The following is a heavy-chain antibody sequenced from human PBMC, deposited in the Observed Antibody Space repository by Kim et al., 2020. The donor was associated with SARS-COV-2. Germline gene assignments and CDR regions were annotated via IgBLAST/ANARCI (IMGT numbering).Heavy chain of an antibody. CDR1: GFTFSSYA. CDR2: ISGSGGST. J-gene: IGHJ6*02. V-gene: IGHV3-23*01. CDR3: VAEYGMDV. Sequence: GGSLRLSCAASGFTFSSYAMSWVRQAPGKGLEWVSAISGSGGSTYYAESVKGRFTISRDNSKNTLYLQMNSLRAEDTAVYWAVAEYGMDVWGQGTTVTVSS. D-gene: IGHD6-19*01.